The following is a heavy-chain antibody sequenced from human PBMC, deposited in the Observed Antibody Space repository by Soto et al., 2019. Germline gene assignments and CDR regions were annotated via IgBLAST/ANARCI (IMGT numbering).Heavy chain of an antibody. CDR2: IYYSGST. CDR1: GGSISSGGYY. CDR3: VRARRDIVVVVAATRWVFDI. V-gene: IGHV4-31*03. D-gene: IGHD2-15*01. Sequence: SETLSLTCTVSGGSISSGGYYWSWIRQHPGKGLEWIGYIYYSGSTYYNPSLKSRVTISVDTSKNQFSLKLSSVTAADTAVYYCVRARRDIVVVVAATRWVFDIWGQGTMVTVSS. J-gene: IGHJ3*02.